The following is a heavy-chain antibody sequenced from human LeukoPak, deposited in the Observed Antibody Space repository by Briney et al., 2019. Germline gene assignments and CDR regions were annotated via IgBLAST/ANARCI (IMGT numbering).Heavy chain of an antibody. J-gene: IGHJ5*02. CDR3: ARQRPHYCSSTSCSAYNWFDP. CDR1: GRPISSDY. V-gene: IGHV4-59*08. CDR2: IYYSGST. Sequence: PSDTLSLTCTVSGRPISSDYWSWLRQPPGKGLEWIGYIYYSGSTNYNPSLKSRVTISVDTSKNQFSLMLTSVTAADTAVYYCARQRPHYCSSTSCSAYNWFDPWGQGTLVTVSS. D-gene: IGHD2-2*01.